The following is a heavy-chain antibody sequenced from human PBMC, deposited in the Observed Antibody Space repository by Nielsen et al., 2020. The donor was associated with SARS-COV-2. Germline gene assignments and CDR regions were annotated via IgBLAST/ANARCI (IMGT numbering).Heavy chain of an antibody. Sequence: SETLSLTCTVSGGSISSYYLSWIRQPPGTGLEWIGYIYYSGSTNYNPSLKSRVTISVDTSKNQFSLKLSSVTAADTAVYYCARGFDPWGQGTLVTVSS. V-gene: IGHV4-59*01. CDR3: ARGFDP. CDR2: IYYSGST. CDR1: GGSISSYY. J-gene: IGHJ5*02.